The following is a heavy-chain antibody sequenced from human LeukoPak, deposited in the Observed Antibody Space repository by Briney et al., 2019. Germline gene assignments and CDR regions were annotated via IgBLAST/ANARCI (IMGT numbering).Heavy chain of an antibody. CDR3: ARDGNDCSGGSCYNY. J-gene: IGHJ4*02. CDR1: GGTFSSYA. V-gene: IGHV1-69*05. Sequence: SVMVSCKASGGTFSSYAISWVRQAPGQGLEWMGRIIPIFGTANYAQQFQGRVTITTDESTSTPYMELSSLRSLDTAVYYCARDGNDCSGGSCYNYWGQGTLVTVSS. CDR2: IIPIFGTA. D-gene: IGHD2-15*01.